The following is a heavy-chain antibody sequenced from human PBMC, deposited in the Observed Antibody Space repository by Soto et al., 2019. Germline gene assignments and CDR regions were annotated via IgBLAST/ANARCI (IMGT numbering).Heavy chain of an antibody. CDR1: CGSISSSIYY. V-gene: IGHV4-39*01. CDR3: ARRQQLVLAAFDI. D-gene: IGHD6-13*01. CDR2: IYYSGST. Sequence: LSLTCTVSCGSISSSIYYWGWIRQPPGKGLEWIGSIYYSGSTYYNPSLKSRVTISVDTSKNQFSLKLSSVTAADTAVYYCARRQQLVLAAFDIWGQGTMVTVSS. J-gene: IGHJ3*02.